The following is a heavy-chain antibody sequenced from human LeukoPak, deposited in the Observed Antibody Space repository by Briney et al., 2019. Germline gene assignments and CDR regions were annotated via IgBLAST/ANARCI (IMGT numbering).Heavy chain of an antibody. V-gene: IGHV4-31*03. CDR3: ARGTRGSGFDY. CDR2: IYYSGST. D-gene: IGHD3-22*01. J-gene: IGHJ4*02. Sequence: SETLSLTCTVSGGSISSGGYYWSWIRQHPGKGLEWIGYIYYSGSTYYNPSLKSRVTISVDTSKNQFSLKLSSVTAADTAVYYCARGTRGSGFDYWGQGTLVTVSS. CDR1: GGSISSGGYY.